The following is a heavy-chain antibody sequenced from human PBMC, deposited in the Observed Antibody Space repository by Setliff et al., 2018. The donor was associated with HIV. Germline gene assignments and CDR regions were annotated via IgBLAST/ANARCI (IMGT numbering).Heavy chain of an antibody. CDR1: GYSISSGSY. CDR3: ARGRGSYNFWSGLARGDNWFDP. CDR2: IFHSGST. D-gene: IGHD3-3*01. Sequence: LSLTCVVSGYSISSGSYWGWIRQPPGKGLEWIGSIFHSGSTSYNPSLKSRVTISVDTSKNQFSLNLTSVTAADTAVYYCARGRGSYNFWSGLARGDNWFDPWGQGTLVTVSS. V-gene: IGHV4-38-2*01. J-gene: IGHJ5*02.